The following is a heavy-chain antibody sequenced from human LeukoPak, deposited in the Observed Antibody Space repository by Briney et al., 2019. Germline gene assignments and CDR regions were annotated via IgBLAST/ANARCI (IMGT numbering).Heavy chain of an antibody. Sequence: ASVKVSCKASGYTFTSYGISWVRQAPGQGLEWMGWISAYNGNTNYAQKLQGRVTMTTDTSTSTAYMELRSLRSDDTAVYYCASSDSGSYYRYFDYWGQGTLVTVSS. J-gene: IGHJ4*02. CDR2: ISAYNGNT. V-gene: IGHV1-18*01. D-gene: IGHD1-26*01. CDR3: ASSDSGSYYRYFDY. CDR1: GYTFTSYG.